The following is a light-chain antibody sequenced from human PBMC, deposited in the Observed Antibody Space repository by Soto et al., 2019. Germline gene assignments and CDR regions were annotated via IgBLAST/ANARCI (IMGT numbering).Light chain of an antibody. V-gene: IGLV9-49*01. CDR1: SDYNNYK. Sequence: QSVLTQPPSASASLGASVTLTCTLSSDYNNYKVHWYQQRPGKGPRFVMRVGTGGIVGSKGDGIPDRFSVLGSGLNRYLTIKNIQEEDESDYHCGADHGSGSNFAWVFGGGTKLTVL. CDR3: GADHGSGSNFAWV. CDR2: VGTGGIVG. J-gene: IGLJ3*02.